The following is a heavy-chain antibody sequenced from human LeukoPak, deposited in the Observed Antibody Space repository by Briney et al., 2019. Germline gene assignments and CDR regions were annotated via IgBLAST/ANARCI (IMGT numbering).Heavy chain of an antibody. D-gene: IGHD4-17*01. CDR3: AKPIGPRYGDYHNSCFDS. CDR1: GFTFSSYA. J-gene: IGHJ5*01. Sequence: GGSLRLSCAASGFTFSSYAMSWIRQVPANGLEWVSAISTTTYYADFVEGRFTISRDNSKNTLYLQMNSLRAEDTAVYYCAKPIGPRYGDYHNSCFDSWGQGTLVTVSS. CDR2: ISTTT. V-gene: IGHV3-23*01.